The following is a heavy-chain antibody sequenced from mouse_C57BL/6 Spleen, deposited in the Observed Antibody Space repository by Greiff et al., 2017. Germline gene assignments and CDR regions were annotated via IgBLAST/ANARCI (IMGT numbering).Heavy chain of an antibody. D-gene: IGHD2-10*01. CDR3: HNDPTSFDY. V-gene: IGHV1-81*01. Sequence: QVQLQQSGAELARPGASVKLSCKASGYTFTSYGISWVKQRTGQGLEWIGEIHPRSGNTYYNEKFKGKATLTVDKSSSTAYMELRSLTSEDSAIYFSHNDPTSFDYWGQGTTLTVSS. CDR1: GYTFTSYG. CDR2: IHPRSGNT. J-gene: IGHJ2*01.